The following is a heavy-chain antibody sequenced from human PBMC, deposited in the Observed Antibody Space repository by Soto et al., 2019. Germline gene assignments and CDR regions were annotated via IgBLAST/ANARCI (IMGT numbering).Heavy chain of an antibody. J-gene: IGHJ4*02. V-gene: IGHV4-28*01. CDR3: ARREIRGPIAY. CDR2: IYYSGTT. D-gene: IGHD1-26*01. CDR1: GYSISSSNW. Sequence: QVQLQESGPGLVKPSDTLSLTCAVSGYSISSSNWWGWIRQPPGKGLEWIGYIYYSGTTYYNPSLKTXXSXSXXTSKTQFALKLTSVPAVDTAVYYGARREIRGPIAYWGQGTLVTVSS.